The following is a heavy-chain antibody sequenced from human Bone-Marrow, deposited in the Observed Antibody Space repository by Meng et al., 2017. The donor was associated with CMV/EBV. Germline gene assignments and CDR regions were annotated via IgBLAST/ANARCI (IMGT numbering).Heavy chain of an antibody. D-gene: IGHD2-2*01. Sequence: SVKVSCKASGGTFSSYAISWVRQAPGQGLEWMGGIIPILGIANYAQKFQGRVTITADKSTSTAYMELSSLRSEDTAVYYCARVYCSSTSCRYNYGMEVWGQGTTVTFSS. CDR1: GGTFSSYA. V-gene: IGHV1-69*10. CDR3: ARVYCSSTSCRYNYGMEV. CDR2: IIPILGIA. J-gene: IGHJ6*01.